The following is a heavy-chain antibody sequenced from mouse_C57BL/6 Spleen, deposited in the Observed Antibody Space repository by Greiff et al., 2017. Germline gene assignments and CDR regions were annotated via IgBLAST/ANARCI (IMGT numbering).Heavy chain of an antibody. D-gene: IGHD4-1*01. CDR3: ARGNWTFDY. CDR2: IDPSDSYT. Sequence: QVQLQQPGAELVMPGASVKLSCKASGYTFTSYWMHWVKQRPGQGLEWIGEIDPSDSYTNYNQKFKGKSTLTVDKSSSTAYMQLSSLTSEDSAVXYCARGNWTFDYWGQGTTLTVSS. CDR1: GYTFTSYW. V-gene: IGHV1-69*01. J-gene: IGHJ2*01.